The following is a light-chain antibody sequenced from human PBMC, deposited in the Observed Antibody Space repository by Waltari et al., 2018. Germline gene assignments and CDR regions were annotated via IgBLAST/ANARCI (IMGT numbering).Light chain of an antibody. J-gene: IGKJ1*01. CDR2: AAA. CDR3: QNYNSALRT. Sequence: DIQMTQSPSSLSASVGDRVTITCRASQGISNYLAWYQPKPGKVPKFLIYAAAALESGVPSRFSGSGSGTHFTLTISSLQPEDAATYYCQNYNSALRTFGQGTKVEIK. V-gene: IGKV1-27*01. CDR1: QGISNY.